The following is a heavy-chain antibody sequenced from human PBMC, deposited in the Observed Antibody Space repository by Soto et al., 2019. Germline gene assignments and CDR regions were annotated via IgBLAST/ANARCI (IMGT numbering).Heavy chain of an antibody. J-gene: IGHJ2*01. CDR2: IYYSGST. CDR1: GGSVSSGSYY. D-gene: IGHD2-2*02. V-gene: IGHV4-61*01. CDR3: ARYTPSAGYDL. Sequence: QVQLQESGPGLVKPSETLSLTCTVSGGSVSSGSYYWSWIRQPPGKGLEWIGYIYYSGSTNYNPSLKSRVTISVDTSKNQFSLKLSSVTAADTAVYYCARYTPSAGYDLWGRGTLVTVSS.